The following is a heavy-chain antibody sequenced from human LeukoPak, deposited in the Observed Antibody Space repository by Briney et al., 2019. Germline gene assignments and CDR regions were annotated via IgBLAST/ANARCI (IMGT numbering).Heavy chain of an antibody. CDR1: GGTFSSYA. V-gene: IGHV1-69*05. Sequence: SVKVSSKASGGTFSSYAISWVRQAPGQGLEWIGGIFPIFGTANYAQKFQGRVTITTDESTSTAYMELSSLRSEDTAVYYCARENRFSSTDWFDPWGQGTLVTVSS. CDR3: ARENRFSSTDWFDP. J-gene: IGHJ5*02. CDR2: IFPIFGTA. D-gene: IGHD6-13*01.